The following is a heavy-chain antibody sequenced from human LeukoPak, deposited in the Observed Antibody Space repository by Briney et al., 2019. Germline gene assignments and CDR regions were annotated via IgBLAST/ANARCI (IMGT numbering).Heavy chain of an antibody. CDR2: IYPGDSDT. J-gene: IGHJ4*02. Sequence: GASLQISCKGSGSLFTSYWIGWVRQLPGKGLEWMGIIYPGDSDTRYSPSFQGQVTISADKSISTAYLQWSSLKASDTAMYYCARRNGYNGDFDYWGQGTLVTVSS. CDR3: ARRNGYNGDFDY. D-gene: IGHD5-12*01. V-gene: IGHV5-51*01. CDR1: GSLFTSYW.